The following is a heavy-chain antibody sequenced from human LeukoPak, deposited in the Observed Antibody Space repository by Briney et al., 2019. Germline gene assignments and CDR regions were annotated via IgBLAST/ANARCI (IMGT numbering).Heavy chain of an antibody. J-gene: IGHJ3*02. CDR2: ISAYNGNT. Sequence: ASVKVSCKASGYTFTSYGISWVRQAPGQGREWMGWISAYNGNTNYAQKLQGRVTMTTDTSTSTAYMELRSLRPDDTAVYYCARDFKLVDIVVVPAAMEAFDIWGQGTMVTVSS. CDR1: GYTFTSYG. D-gene: IGHD2-2*03. CDR3: ARDFKLVDIVVVPAAMEAFDI. V-gene: IGHV1-18*01.